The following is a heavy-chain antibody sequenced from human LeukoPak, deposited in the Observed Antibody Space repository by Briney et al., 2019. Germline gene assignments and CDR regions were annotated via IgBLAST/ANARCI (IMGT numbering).Heavy chain of an antibody. Sequence: GGSLRLSCAVSGFTFNIYYMSWIRQAPGKGLEWISYIGLHGYPLDYADSVKGRFTISRDSAKNSLYLDMSSLTAEDTAVYYCARKDFSSGSFTYWGQGTLVTVSS. D-gene: IGHD3-22*01. CDR2: IGLHGYPL. V-gene: IGHV3-11*04. CDR3: ARKDFSSGSFTY. J-gene: IGHJ4*02. CDR1: GFTFNIYY.